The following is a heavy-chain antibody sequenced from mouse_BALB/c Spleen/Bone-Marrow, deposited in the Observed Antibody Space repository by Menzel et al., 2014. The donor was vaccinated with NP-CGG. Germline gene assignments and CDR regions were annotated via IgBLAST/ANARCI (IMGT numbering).Heavy chain of an antibody. CDR1: GFTFXSFG. D-gene: IGHD4-1*01. CDR2: ISSGSSPI. CDR3: TRGGNWEDFDY. J-gene: IGHJ2*01. Sequence: DVKLVESGGGLVQPGGSRKLSCAASGFTFXSFGMHWVRQAPEKGLEWVAYISSGSSPIFYADTVKGRFTISRDNPKNTLFLQMTSLRSEDTAMYYCTRGGNWEDFDYWGQGTTLTVSS. V-gene: IGHV5-17*02.